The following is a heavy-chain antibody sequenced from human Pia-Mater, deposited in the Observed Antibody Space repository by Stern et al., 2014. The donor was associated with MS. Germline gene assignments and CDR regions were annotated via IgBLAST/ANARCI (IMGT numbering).Heavy chain of an antibody. Sequence: EVHLVESGVEVKKPGESLKISCEASGYRFSDNWIGRVRQMPGKGLEWLGMIYPGDSDSRYNPSVQGQVPISADKSTNTAFLQWDSLKASDTAIYYCARHQSTLVNWFDTWGQGTPVTVSS. D-gene: IGHD2-21*01. J-gene: IGHJ5*02. CDR1: GYRFSDNW. V-gene: IGHV5-51*01. CDR3: ARHQSTLVNWFDT. CDR2: IYPGDSDS.